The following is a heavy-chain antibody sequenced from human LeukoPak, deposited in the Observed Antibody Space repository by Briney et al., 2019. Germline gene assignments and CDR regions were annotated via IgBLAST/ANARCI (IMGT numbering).Heavy chain of an antibody. CDR3: ARVDYGGNSVYYFDY. D-gene: IGHD4-23*01. CDR1: GFTFSSYA. V-gene: IGHV3-20*01. Sequence: GGSLRLSCAASGFTFSSYAMSWVRQAPGKGLEWVSGINWNGGSTGYADSVKGRFTISRDNAKNSLYLQMNSLRAEDTALYHCARVDYGGNSVYYFDYWGQGTLVTVSS. CDR2: INWNGGST. J-gene: IGHJ4*02.